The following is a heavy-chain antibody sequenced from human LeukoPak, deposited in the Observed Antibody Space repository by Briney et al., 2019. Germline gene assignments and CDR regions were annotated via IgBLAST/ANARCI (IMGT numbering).Heavy chain of an antibody. J-gene: IGHJ4*02. CDR3: ARGGVNVAAAGFDY. CDR1: GFTFSSYA. CDR2: ISSNGGST. D-gene: IGHD6-13*01. V-gene: IGHV3-64*01. Sequence: PGGSLRLSCAASGFTFSSYAMRWVRQAPGKGLEYVSSISSNGGSTYYANSVKGRFTISRDNSKNTLYLQMGSLRAEDMAVYYCARGGVNVAAAGFDYWGQGTLVTVYS.